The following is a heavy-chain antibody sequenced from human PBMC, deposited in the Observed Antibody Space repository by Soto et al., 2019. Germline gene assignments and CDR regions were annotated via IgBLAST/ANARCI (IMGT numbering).Heavy chain of an antibody. Sequence: PGGSLTLACAASGFTFSRYAMSWVRQAPGKGLEWVSAISGSGGSTYYADSVKGRFTISRDNSKNTLYLQMNSLRAEDTAVYYCAKGELEYIAVAGTWGQGTLVTVSS. CDR2: ISGSGGST. D-gene: IGHD6-19*01. CDR3: AKGELEYIAVAGT. V-gene: IGHV3-23*01. CDR1: GFTFSRYA. J-gene: IGHJ4*02.